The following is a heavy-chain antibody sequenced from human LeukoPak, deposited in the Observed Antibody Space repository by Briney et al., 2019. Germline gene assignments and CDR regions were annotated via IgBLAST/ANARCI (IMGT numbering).Heavy chain of an antibody. V-gene: IGHV4-59*01. Sequence: SETLSLTCTVSGDSISSYYWSWIWQPPGKGLESIGYIYNSGSTNYIPSLKSRVTISVDTSKNQFSLKLSSVTAADTAVYYCARAYSSSSWGWFDPWGQGTLVTVSS. CDR1: GDSISSYY. CDR3: ARAYSSSSWGWFDP. CDR2: IYNSGST. J-gene: IGHJ5*02. D-gene: IGHD6-6*01.